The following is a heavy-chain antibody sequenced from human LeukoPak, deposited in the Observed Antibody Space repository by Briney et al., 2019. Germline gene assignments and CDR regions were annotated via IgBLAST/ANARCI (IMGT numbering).Heavy chain of an antibody. V-gene: IGHV3-66*01. Sequence: GGSLRLSCAASELTVSSNYMSWVRQAPGKGLEWVSVIYSGGSTYYADSVKGRFTISRDNSKNTLYLQMNSLRAEDTAVYYCASRYSSGWYGSDYWGQGTLVTVSS. CDR1: ELTVSSNY. J-gene: IGHJ4*02. D-gene: IGHD6-19*01. CDR2: IYSGGST. CDR3: ASRYSSGWYGSDY.